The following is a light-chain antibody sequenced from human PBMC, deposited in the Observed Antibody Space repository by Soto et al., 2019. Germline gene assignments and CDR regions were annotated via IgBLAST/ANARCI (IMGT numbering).Light chain of an antibody. J-gene: IGKJ1*01. CDR1: ENVATNY. CDR3: QQYAISPWT. CDR2: DAS. Sequence: IVLTQSPGTLSLSPGKRATLSCRASENVATNYLAWYQQKPGQAPRLLIFDASNRAADIPDRFSGSGSGTDFTLIISRLEPEDFAVYHCQQYAISPWTFGQGTKLEVK. V-gene: IGKV3-20*01.